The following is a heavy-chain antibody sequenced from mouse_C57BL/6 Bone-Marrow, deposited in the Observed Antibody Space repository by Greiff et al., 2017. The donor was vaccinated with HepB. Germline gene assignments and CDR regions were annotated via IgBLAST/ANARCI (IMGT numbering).Heavy chain of an antibody. J-gene: IGHJ4*01. CDR3: ARQGYYGSSLYYAMDY. D-gene: IGHD1-1*01. CDR2: ISSGGSYT. Sequence: EVNLVESGGDLVKPGGSLKLSCAASGFTFSSYGMSWVRQTPDKRLEWVATISSGGSYTYYPDSVKGRFTISRDNAKNTLYLQMSSLTSEDTAMYYCARQGYYGSSLYYAMDYWGQGTSVTVSS. CDR1: GFTFSSYG. V-gene: IGHV5-6*01.